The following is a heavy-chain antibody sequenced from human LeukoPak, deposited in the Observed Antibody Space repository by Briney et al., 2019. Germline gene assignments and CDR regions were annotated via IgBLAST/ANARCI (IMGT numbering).Heavy chain of an antibody. CDR2: IYPSDSDT. V-gene: IGHV5-51*01. CDR1: GYNFPKYW. CDR3: ARHSTRYHYYGMDV. Sequence: GESLKISGKASGYNFPKYWIGWVRQMSGKGLEWMGIIYPSDSDTRYSPSSQGQVSISADTSISTAYLQWSSLKASDTAMYYCARHSTRYHYYGMDVWGQGTMVTVSS. D-gene: IGHD5/OR15-5a*01. J-gene: IGHJ6*02.